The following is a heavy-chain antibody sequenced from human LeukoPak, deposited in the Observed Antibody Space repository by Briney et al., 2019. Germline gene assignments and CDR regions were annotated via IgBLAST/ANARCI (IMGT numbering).Heavy chain of an antibody. CDR2: INAAGSET. CDR1: GFSFSAYW. J-gene: IGHJ4*02. CDR3: ARFGYVAAVDV. D-gene: IGHD2-15*01. V-gene: IGHV3-7*01. Sequence: GRSLRLSCAASGFSFSAYWMTWVRQAPGTGLGWVANINAAGSETYYVDPVKGRFSISRDNAKNLVYLQMSSLRAEDTAVYHCARFGYVAAVDVWGQGTPVTVSS.